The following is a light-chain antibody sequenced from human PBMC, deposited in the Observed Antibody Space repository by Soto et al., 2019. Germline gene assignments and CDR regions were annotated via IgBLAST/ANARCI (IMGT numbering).Light chain of an antibody. CDR2: GAS. V-gene: IGKV3-20*01. CDR3: QQYGSSPYT. Sequence: EIVLTQSPGTLSLSPGERATLSCRASQSVSSSYLAWYQQKPGQAPRLLIYGASSRAPGIPDRFSGSGSGTDFTLTISRLEPEDFAVYYCQQYGSSPYTFGQGTQLAIK. CDR1: QSVSSSY. J-gene: IGKJ2*01.